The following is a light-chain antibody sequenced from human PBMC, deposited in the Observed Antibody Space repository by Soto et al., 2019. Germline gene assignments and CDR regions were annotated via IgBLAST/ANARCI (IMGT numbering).Light chain of an antibody. J-gene: IGLJ2*01. V-gene: IGLV2-8*01. CDR2: EVS. CDR3: ISYGGSYMV. CDR1: SSDVGGYNL. Sequence: QSALTQPPSASGSPGQSVAISCTGASSDVGGYNLVSWYQQYPGKAPKLIISEVSERPSGVPDRFSGSKSGNAASLTVSGLQAEDEADYYCISYGGSYMVFGGGTKLTVL.